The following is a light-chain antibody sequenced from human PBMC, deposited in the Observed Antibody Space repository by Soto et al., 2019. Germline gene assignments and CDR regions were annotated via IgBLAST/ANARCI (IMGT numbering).Light chain of an antibody. V-gene: IGLV1-40*01. CDR2: ANT. CDR3: QSYDSSLSAWV. Sequence: QSVLTQPPSVSGAPGQRVTISCTGSGSNIGAGYDVHWYQHLPGTAPKLLIYANTNRPSGVPDRFSGSKSGTSASLAITGLQAEDETDYYCQSYDSSLSAWVFGGGTKLPVL. CDR1: GSNIGAGYD. J-gene: IGLJ3*02.